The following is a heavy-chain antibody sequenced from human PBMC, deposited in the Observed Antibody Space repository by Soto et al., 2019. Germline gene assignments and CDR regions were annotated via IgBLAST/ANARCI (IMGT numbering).Heavy chain of an antibody. CDR2: TYYRSKWYN. CDR3: ARVISDSLDLGI. J-gene: IGHJ3*02. Sequence: PSQTLSLTCAISGDSVSSNIAAWNWIRQSPSRGLEWLGRTYYRSKWYNDYAVSVKSRITINPDTSKNQFSLQLNSVTPVDMAVYDGARVISDSLDLGIWGKGRMFTV. V-gene: IGHV6-1*01. CDR1: GDSVSSNIAA. D-gene: IGHD3-22*01.